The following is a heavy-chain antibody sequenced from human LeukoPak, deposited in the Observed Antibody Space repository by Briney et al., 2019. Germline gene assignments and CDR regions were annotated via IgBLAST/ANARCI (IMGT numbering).Heavy chain of an antibody. V-gene: IGHV3-23*01. J-gene: IGHJ6*04. D-gene: IGHD2/OR15-2a*01. CDR2: ISGSGGST. Sequence: GGSLRLSCAGSGFTFSGYAMSWVRQAPGEGLEWVSGISGSGGSTYYADSVKGRFTISSDNSKNTLYLQLNSLRAEDTAVYYCAKDLSGPYYGLDVWGKGTTVTVSS. CDR1: GFTFSGYA. CDR3: AKDLSGPYYGLDV.